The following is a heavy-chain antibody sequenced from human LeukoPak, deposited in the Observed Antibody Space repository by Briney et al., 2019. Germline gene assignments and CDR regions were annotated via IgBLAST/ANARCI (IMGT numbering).Heavy chain of an antibody. CDR1: GYIFTNYD. D-gene: IGHD3-22*01. J-gene: IGHJ4*02. V-gene: IGHV1-8*01. CDR2: MNPDSGNT. CDR3: ARGRSRGSMIVVV. Sequence: ASVKVTCKASGYIFTNYDVHWVRQAAGQGLEWMGWMNPDSGNTGFVQRFQGRLTMARNTSLSTAYMELSSLRSDDTAVYYCARGRSRGSMIVVVWGQGTLVTVSS.